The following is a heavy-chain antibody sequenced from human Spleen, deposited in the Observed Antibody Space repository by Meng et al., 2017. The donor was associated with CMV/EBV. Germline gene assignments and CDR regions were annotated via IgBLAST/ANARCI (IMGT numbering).Heavy chain of an antibody. CDR2: IGTAGDT. J-gene: IGHJ3*02. Sequence: GGSLRLSCAASGFTFSSYDIHWVRQATGKRLEWVSAIGTAGDTYYAGSVKGRFTISRENAKNSLYLQMNSLRAGDTAVYYCAREAYYYDGSGYWAFDIWGQGTMVTVSS. V-gene: IGHV3-13*01. CDR3: AREAYYYDGSGYWAFDI. CDR1: GFTFSSYD. D-gene: IGHD3-22*01.